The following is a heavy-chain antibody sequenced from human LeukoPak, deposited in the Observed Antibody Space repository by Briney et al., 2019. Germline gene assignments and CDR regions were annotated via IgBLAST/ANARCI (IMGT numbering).Heavy chain of an antibody. CDR2: ISFDGSNK. CDR1: GFTFSNYG. V-gene: IGHV3-30*03. D-gene: IGHD1-14*01. Sequence: GGSLRLSCAASGFTFSNYGMHWVRQAPGKGLEWVTEISFDGSNKHYVDSVKGRFTISRDNSKNTLYLQMNSLSAEDTAVYYCAAYHVSHSESGYWGQGTLVTVSS. J-gene: IGHJ4*02. CDR3: AAYHVSHSESGY.